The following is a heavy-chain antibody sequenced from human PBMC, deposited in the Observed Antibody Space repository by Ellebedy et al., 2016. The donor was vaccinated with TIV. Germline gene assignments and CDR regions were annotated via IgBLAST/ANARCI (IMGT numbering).Heavy chain of an antibody. J-gene: IGHJ3*02. CDR3: ARVKAYSAFDI. CDR1: GFTFSQYA. Sequence: GESLKISCAASGFTFSQYAMHWVRQDPGKGLDWVALISYYGGISKYYSDSVKGRFTISRDNSKSTLYLQMNSLRAEDTAVYYCARVKAYSAFDIWGQGTRVTVSS. CDR2: ISYYGGISK. D-gene: IGHD2-15*01. V-gene: IGHV3-30-3*01.